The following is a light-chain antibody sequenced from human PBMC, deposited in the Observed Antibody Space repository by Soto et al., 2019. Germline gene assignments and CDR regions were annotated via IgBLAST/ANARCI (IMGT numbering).Light chain of an antibody. CDR3: QQFDSVPCT. CDR1: QDIKNY. Sequence: IPMTQSPSSLSASVGDRITITCQASQDIKNYVIWHQHKQGKAPKLLIYDAARLGTGVTSRFSGSGSGTHFTLAISSLQPEDIATYYCQQFDSVPCTFGQGTKLEIK. CDR2: DAA. V-gene: IGKV1-33*01. J-gene: IGKJ2*02.